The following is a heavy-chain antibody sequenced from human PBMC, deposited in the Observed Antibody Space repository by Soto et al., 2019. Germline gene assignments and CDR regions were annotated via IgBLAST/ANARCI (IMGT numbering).Heavy chain of an antibody. J-gene: IGHJ6*02. CDR3: ARAYGDSDYYYYGMDV. CDR1: GFTFSSYW. Sequence: EVQLVESGGGLVQPGGSLRLSCAASGFTFSSYWMHWVRQAPGKGLVWVSRINSDGISTSYADSVKGRFTISRDNAKNTLYLQMNSLRAEDTAVYYCARAYGDSDYYYYGMDVWGQGTTVTVSS. V-gene: IGHV3-74*01. CDR2: INSDGIST. D-gene: IGHD4-17*01.